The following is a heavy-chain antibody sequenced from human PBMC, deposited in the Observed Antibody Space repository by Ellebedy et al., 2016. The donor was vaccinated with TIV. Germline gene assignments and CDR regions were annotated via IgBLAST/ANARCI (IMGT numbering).Heavy chain of an antibody. J-gene: IGHJ4*02. V-gene: IGHV3-23*01. CDR2: IGTGFDT. Sequence: GESLKISCAASGFTFSSYAMNWVRQAPGRGLEWVSTIGTGFDTYNVESVKGRFTISRDNSKNTLYLQMNTLRADDTAVYYCAINLPGGYYDYWGKGTLVTVSS. CDR1: GFTFSSYA. CDR3: AINLPGGYYDY. D-gene: IGHD3-22*01.